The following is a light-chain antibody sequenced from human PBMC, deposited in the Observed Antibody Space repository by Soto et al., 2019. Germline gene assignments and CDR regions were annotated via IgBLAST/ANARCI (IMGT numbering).Light chain of an antibody. CDR3: SSYAVSNMVV. V-gene: IGLV2-8*01. CDR1: SSEVGGYNY. CDR2: EVS. Sequence: QSALTQPPSASGSPVQSVTISCTGTSSEVGGYNYVSWYQQHPGKAPKLIIYEVSKRPSGVPDRFSCSKSGNTASLTVSGLQAEDEADYYCSSYAVSNMVVFGGGTKLTVL. J-gene: IGLJ2*01.